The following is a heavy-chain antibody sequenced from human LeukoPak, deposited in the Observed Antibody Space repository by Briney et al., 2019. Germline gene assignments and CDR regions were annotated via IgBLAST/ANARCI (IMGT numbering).Heavy chain of an antibody. J-gene: IGHJ3*02. Sequence: SQTLSLTCAVSGGSISSGGYSWSWIRQPPGKGLEWIGYIYHSGSTYYNPSLKSRVTISVDRSKNQFSLKLSSVTAADTAVYYCARTYYDILTGYSEKGAFDIWGQGTMVTVSS. CDR3: ARTYYDILTGYSEKGAFDI. D-gene: IGHD3-9*01. CDR2: IYHSGST. CDR1: GGSISSGGYS. V-gene: IGHV4-30-2*01.